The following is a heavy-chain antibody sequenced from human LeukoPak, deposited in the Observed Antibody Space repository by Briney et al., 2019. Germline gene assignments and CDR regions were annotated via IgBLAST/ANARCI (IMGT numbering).Heavy chain of an antibody. CDR2: INSDGSST. Sequence: GGSLRLSCAASGFTFSSYWMHWVRQAPGKGLVWVSRINSDGSSTSYADSVKGRFTISRDNAKNTLYLQMNSLRAEDTAVYYCARDVEDYGSYYYYYYMDVWGKGTTVTVSS. V-gene: IGHV3-74*01. CDR1: GFTFSSYW. D-gene: IGHD3-10*01. CDR3: ARDVEDYGSYYYYYYMDV. J-gene: IGHJ6*03.